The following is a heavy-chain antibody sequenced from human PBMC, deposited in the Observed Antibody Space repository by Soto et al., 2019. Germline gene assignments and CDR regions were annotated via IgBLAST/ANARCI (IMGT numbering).Heavy chain of an antibody. Sequence: GGSLRLSCAASGFTFSSYGMHWVRQAPGKGLEWVAVIWYDGSNKYYADSVKGRFTISRDNSKNTLYLQMNSLRAEDTAVYYCARGWFGEFTSTYGMDVWGQGTTVTVSS. J-gene: IGHJ6*02. V-gene: IGHV3-33*01. D-gene: IGHD3-10*01. CDR1: GFTFSSYG. CDR3: ARGWFGEFTSTYGMDV. CDR2: IWYDGSNK.